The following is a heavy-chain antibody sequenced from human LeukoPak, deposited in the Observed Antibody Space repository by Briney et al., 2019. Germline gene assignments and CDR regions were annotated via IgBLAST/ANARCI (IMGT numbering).Heavy chain of an antibody. D-gene: IGHD5-18*01. CDR1: GYTFTGYY. J-gene: IGHJ4*02. CDR3: ARSRGYSYGYRIYFDC. V-gene: IGHV1-2*02. CDR2: INPNSGGT. Sequence: GASVKVSCKASGYTFTGYYMHWVRQAPGQGLEWMGWINPNSGGTNYAQKFQGRVTMTRDTSISTAYMELSRLRSDDTAVYYCARSRGYSYGYRIYFDCWGQGTLVTVSS.